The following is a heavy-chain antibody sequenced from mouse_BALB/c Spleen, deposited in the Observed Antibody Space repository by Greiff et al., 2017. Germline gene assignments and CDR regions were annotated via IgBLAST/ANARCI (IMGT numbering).Heavy chain of an antibody. CDR3: ARYWITTATLDY. D-gene: IGHD1-2*01. Sequence: EVKLVESGGGLVQPGGSRKLSCAAPGFTFSSFGMHWVRQAPEKGLEWVAYISSGSSTIYYADTVKGRFTISRDNPKNTLFLQMTSLRSEDTAMYYCARYWITTATLDYWGQGTTLTVSS. CDR2: ISSGSSTI. V-gene: IGHV5-17*02. CDR1: GFTFSSFG. J-gene: IGHJ2*01.